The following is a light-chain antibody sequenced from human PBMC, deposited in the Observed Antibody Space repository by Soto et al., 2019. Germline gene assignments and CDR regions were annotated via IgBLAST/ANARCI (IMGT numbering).Light chain of an antibody. CDR3: QQYDSWPLT. V-gene: IGKV3D-15*01. J-gene: IGKJ4*01. CDR2: GAS. CDR1: QSVDRN. Sequence: EIVMTQSPGTLSVSTEEGATLSCRASQSVDRNLAWYQQKPGQATRLLIYGASTRPTGIPDRFSGSGSGTEFSLTISSLQSEDFAVYYCQQYDSWPLTFGGGTKVEIK.